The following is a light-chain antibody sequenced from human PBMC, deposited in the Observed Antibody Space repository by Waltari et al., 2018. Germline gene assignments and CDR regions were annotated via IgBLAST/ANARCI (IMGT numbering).Light chain of an antibody. J-gene: IGLJ3*02. Sequence: SSELTQDPAVSVALGQTVRITCQGDNLRSYFANWYQQKPGQAPVLVMYGKNNRPSGIQERFSGSTSGNTASLTVTAAQAEDEAVYYCNSRDRSGYHLMFGGGTRLTVL. V-gene: IGLV3-19*01. CDR1: NLRSYF. CDR2: GKN. CDR3: NSRDRSGYHLM.